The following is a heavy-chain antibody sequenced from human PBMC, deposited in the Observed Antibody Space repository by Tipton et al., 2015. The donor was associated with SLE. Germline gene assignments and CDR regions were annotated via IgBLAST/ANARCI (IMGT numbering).Heavy chain of an antibody. D-gene: IGHD3-10*01. Sequence: LRLSCTVSGGSISSYYWSWIRRPPGKGLEWIGDASYSGRPNFNPSLKSRVTVSVDTSKNQISLRLSSVTAADSAVYYCARADGSYFYYFMDVWGKGTTVTVSS. V-gene: IGHV4-59*01. CDR3: ARADGSYFYYFMDV. CDR1: GGSISSYY. CDR2: ASYSGRP. J-gene: IGHJ6*03.